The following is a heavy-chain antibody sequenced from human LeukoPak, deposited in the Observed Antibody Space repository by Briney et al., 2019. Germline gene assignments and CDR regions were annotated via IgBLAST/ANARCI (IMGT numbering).Heavy chain of an antibody. CDR2: ISAYNGNT. CDR3: ATAVPTYYDFWSGYYGYYYYYYMDV. Sequence: ASVKVSCKASGYTFTSYGISWVRQAPGQGLEWMGWISAYNGNTKYAQKLQGRVTMTTDTSTSTAYMELRSLRSDDTAVYYCATAVPTYYDFWSGYYGYYYYYYMDVWGKGTTVTVSS. CDR1: GYTFTSYG. J-gene: IGHJ6*03. D-gene: IGHD3-3*01. V-gene: IGHV1-18*01.